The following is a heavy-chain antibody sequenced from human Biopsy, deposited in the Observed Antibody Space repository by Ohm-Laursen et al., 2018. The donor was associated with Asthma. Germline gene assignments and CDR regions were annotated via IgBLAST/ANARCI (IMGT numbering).Heavy chain of an antibody. J-gene: IGHJ4*02. CDR2: IYSGGTS. V-gene: IGHV3-53*01. D-gene: IGHD6-19*01. CDR1: GFAVSRDY. Sequence: SLRLSCAASGFAVSRDYMFWVRQAPGKGLEWVPVIYSGGTSHTADSVRGRFTISRDFSKNTLHLQMHSLRVEDTAVYYCARGDSSGWPHYYFDYWGQGTLVTVSS. CDR3: ARGDSSGWPHYYFDY.